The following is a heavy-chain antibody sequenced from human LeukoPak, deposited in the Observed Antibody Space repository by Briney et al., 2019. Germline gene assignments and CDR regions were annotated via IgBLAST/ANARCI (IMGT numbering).Heavy chain of an antibody. CDR1: GYTFSSYA. CDR2: ISGSGGST. CDR3: AKVREAADGYFDY. V-gene: IGHV3-23*01. Sequence: GGSLRLSCAASGYTFSSYAMSWVRQAPGKGLEWLSAISGSGGSTYYADSVKGRFTISRDNSKNPLYLKMNSLRAEDTAVYYCAKVREAADGYFDYWGKGTPVTVSS. J-gene: IGHJ4*02. D-gene: IGHD6-13*01.